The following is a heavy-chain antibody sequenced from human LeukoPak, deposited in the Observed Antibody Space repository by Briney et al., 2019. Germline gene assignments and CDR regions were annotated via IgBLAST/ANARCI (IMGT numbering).Heavy chain of an antibody. CDR1: GYTFTSYD. J-gene: IGHJ4*02. D-gene: IGHD3-9*01. Sequence: ASVKVSCKASGYTFTSYDINWVRQATGQGLEWMGRVNPNSGNTGYAQKFQGRVTMTRNTSISTAYMELSSLRSEDTAVYYCARVWGLRYFDWFRKSPGPTGFDYWGQGTLVTVSS. CDR3: ARVWGLRYFDWFRKSPGPTGFDY. V-gene: IGHV1-8*01. CDR2: VNPNSGNT.